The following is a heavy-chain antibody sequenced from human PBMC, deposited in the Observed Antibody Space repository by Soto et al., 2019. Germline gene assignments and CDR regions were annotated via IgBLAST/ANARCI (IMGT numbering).Heavy chain of an antibody. CDR1: GYTFTSYT. CDR3: ARGGGSYSGDDYFDY. D-gene: IGHD5-12*01. CDR2: INAGNGNT. V-gene: IGHV1-3*01. J-gene: IGHJ4*02. Sequence: QVQLVQSGAEVKKPGASVKVSCKASGYTFTSYTVNWLRQAPGQRLEWMGCINAGNGNTKYSQNFQGRVTITRDTSATTAYMELSSLRSEDTAVYYCARGGGSYSGDDYFDYWGQGTLVTVSS.